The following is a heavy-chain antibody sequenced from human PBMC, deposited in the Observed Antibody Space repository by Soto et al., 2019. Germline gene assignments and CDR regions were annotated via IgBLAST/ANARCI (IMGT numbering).Heavy chain of an antibody. V-gene: IGHV4-39*01. CDR2: IYYSGST. CDR3: SRLHFVETYRKEPFYYFDY. CDR1: GGFISSSTNY. Sequence: KPSETLSLTCTVSGGFISSSTNYWGWIRQPPGKGLESIGTIYYSGSTSYNPSLESRLTISVDTSKNQFSLRLTSVTAADTAMYYCSRLHFVETYRKEPFYYFDYWGQGSLVTVSS. J-gene: IGHJ4*02. D-gene: IGHD2-21*01.